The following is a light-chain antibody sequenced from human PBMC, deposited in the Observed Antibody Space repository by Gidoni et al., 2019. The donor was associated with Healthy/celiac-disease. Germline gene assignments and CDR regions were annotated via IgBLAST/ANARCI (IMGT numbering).Light chain of an antibody. V-gene: IGLV2-14*01. Sequence: QSALTKPASESGSPGQTLTISCTGTSSDVGGYNYVSWYQQHPAKAPKLMIYDVSNRPSGVSNRFSGSMSGNTASLTISGLQAEDEADYYCSSYTSSSTYVVFGGGTKLTVL. J-gene: IGLJ2*01. CDR1: SSDVGGYNY. CDR2: DVS. CDR3: SSYTSSSTYVV.